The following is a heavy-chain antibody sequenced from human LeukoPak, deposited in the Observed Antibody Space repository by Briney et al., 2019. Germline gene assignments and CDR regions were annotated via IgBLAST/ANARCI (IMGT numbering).Heavy chain of an antibody. V-gene: IGHV4-61*02. Sequence: SETLSLTCTVSGGSISSGTFYWSWIRQPAGKGLEWIGRIYSSGSTNYNPSLKSRVTISVDTSKNQFSLKLSSVTAADTAVYYCARVPGGALNWFDPWGQGTLVTVSS. CDR1: GGSISSGTFY. D-gene: IGHD1-1*01. CDR3: ARVPGGALNWFDP. CDR2: IYSSGST. J-gene: IGHJ5*02.